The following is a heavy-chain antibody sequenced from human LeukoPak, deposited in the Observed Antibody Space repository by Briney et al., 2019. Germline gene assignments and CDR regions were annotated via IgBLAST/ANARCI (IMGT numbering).Heavy chain of an antibody. CDR1: GGTFSSYA. CDR3: ARDSGGSSDYPIPLDY. D-gene: IGHD3-22*01. J-gene: IGHJ4*02. V-gene: IGHV1-69*04. CDR2: IIPILGIA. Sequence: SVKVSCKASGGTFSSYAISWVRQAPGQGLEWMGRIIPILGIANYAQKFQGRVTITADKSTSTAYMELSSLRSEDTAVYYCARDSGGSSDYPIPLDYWGQGTLVTVSS.